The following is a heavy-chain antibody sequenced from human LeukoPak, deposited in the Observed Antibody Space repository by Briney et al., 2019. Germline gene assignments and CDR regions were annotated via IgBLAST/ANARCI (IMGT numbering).Heavy chain of an antibody. Sequence: GGSLRLSCAASGFIVSSNYMSWVRQAPGKGLEWVSVIYSGGSTYYAASVKGRFTISRDNSKNTLYLQMNSLRAEDTAVYYCATGTYSSSDYWGQGTLVTVSS. CDR3: ATGTYSSSDY. V-gene: IGHV3-53*01. D-gene: IGHD6-13*01. CDR1: GFIVSSNY. J-gene: IGHJ4*02. CDR2: IYSGGST.